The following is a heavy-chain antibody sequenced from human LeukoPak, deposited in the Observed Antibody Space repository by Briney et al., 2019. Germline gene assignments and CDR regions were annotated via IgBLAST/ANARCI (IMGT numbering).Heavy chain of an antibody. CDR2: IYTSGST. Sequence: SETLSLTCTVSGGSISSYYWSWIRQPAGKGLEWIGRIYTSGSTNYNPSLKSRVTMSVDTSKNQFSLKLSSVTAADTAVYYCARESYYGGSGPFDYWGQGTLVTGSS. CDR3: ARESYYGGSGPFDY. J-gene: IGHJ4*02. D-gene: IGHD3-10*01. CDR1: GGSISSYY. V-gene: IGHV4-4*07.